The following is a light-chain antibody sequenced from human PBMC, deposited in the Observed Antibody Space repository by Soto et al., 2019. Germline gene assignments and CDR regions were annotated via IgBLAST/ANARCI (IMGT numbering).Light chain of an antibody. CDR1: SSDVGSYNV. Sequence: QSALTQPASVSGSPGQSITISCTGTSSDVGSYNVVSWFQQHPDNAPKLMIYEVSKRPSGVSNRFSGSKSGNTASLTISGLQPEDEADYYCSSYAYGSTLGVFGGGTKLTVL. CDR3: SSYAYGSTLGV. V-gene: IGLV2-23*02. J-gene: IGLJ3*02. CDR2: EVS.